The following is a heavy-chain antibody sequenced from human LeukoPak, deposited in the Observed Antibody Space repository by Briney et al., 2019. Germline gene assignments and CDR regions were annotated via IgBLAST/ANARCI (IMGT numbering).Heavy chain of an antibody. D-gene: IGHD3-3*01. CDR2: INPNSGGT. V-gene: IGHV1-2*06. J-gene: IGHJ4*02. CDR1: GYTFTGYY. Sequence: GASVKVSCKASGYTFTGYYMHWVRQAPGQGLEWMGRINPNSGGTNYAQKLQGRVTMTTDTSTSTAYMELRSLRSDDTAVYYCARDGRKYDFWSGYYFDYWGQGTLVTVSS. CDR3: ARDGRKYDFWSGYYFDY.